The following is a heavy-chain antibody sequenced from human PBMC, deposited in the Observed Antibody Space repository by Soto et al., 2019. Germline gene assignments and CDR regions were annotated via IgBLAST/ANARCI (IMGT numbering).Heavy chain of an antibody. J-gene: IGHJ6*02. CDR2: IYYSGST. CDR1: GGSISSSSYY. CDR3: AREVYGMDV. Sequence: SETLSLTCTVSGGSISSSSYYWSWIRQPPGKGLEWIGYIYYSGSTYYNQSLKSRVTISVDTSKKQFSLKLSSVTAADTAVYYCAREVYGMDVWGQGTTVTVS. V-gene: IGHV4-30-4*01.